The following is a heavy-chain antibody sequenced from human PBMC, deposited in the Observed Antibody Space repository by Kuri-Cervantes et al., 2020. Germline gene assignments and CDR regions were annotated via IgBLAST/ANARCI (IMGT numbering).Heavy chain of an antibody. V-gene: IGHV4-34*01. J-gene: IGHJ5*02. CDR2: INHSGST. D-gene: IGHD5-18*01. Sequence: SETLSLTCAVYGGSFSGYYWSWIRQPPGKGLEWIGEINHSGSTTLKSRVTISVDTSKNQFSLKLSSVTAADTAVYYCAGSVDTAMFAFDPWGQGTLVTVSS. CDR1: GGSFSGYY. CDR3: AGSVDTAMFAFDP.